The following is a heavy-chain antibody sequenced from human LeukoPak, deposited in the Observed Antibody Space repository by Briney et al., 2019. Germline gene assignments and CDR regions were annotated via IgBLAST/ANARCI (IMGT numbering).Heavy chain of an antibody. CDR3: ARAGRSSSWYNYYYYYMDV. V-gene: IGHV1-8*01. Sequence: ASVKVSCKASGYTFTSYDINWVRQATGQGLEWMGWMNPNSGNTGYAQKFQGRVTMTRNTSISTAYMEPSSLRSEDTAVYYCARAGRSSSWYNYYYYYMDVWGKGTTVTISS. D-gene: IGHD6-13*01. CDR1: GYTFTSYD. CDR2: MNPNSGNT. J-gene: IGHJ6*03.